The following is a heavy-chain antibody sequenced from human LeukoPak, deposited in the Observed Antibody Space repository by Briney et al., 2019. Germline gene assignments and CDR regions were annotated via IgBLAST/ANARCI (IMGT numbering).Heavy chain of an antibody. D-gene: IGHD3-22*01. Sequence: PGGSLRLSCSASGFIFSNYWMSWVRQAPGKGLVWVSRISSDGSGTSYADSVKGRFTISRDNAKNTLYLQMNSLRAEDTAAYYCARATHPTYYDSSGYYQDYWGQGTLVTVSS. CDR2: ISSDGSGT. V-gene: IGHV3-74*01. CDR3: ARATHPTYYDSSGYYQDY. CDR1: GFIFSNYW. J-gene: IGHJ4*02.